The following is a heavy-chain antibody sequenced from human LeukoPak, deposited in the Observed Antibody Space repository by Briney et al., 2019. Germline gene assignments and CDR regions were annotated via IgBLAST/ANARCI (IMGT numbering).Heavy chain of an antibody. Sequence: SETLCLTCIVSGGSVSSDSYYWGWIRQPPGKGLECIGYIDYSGSNNYNPSLKSRVTISVDTSKNQFSLKLSSVAAADAAVYCCARTYYDILTGYSLRPYFDYWGQGTLVTVRS. V-gene: IGHV4-61*01. CDR1: GGSVSSDSYY. CDR2: IDYSGSN. D-gene: IGHD3-9*01. J-gene: IGHJ4*02. CDR3: ARTYYDILTGYSLRPYFDY.